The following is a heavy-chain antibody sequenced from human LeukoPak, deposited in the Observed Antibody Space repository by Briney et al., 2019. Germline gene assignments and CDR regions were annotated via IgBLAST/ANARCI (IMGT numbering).Heavy chain of an antibody. CDR2: INPNNGGT. V-gene: IGHV1-2*02. J-gene: IGHJ6*03. CDR3: ARDSKIYYMDV. CDR1: GYTFTSHD. Sequence: GASVKVSCKASGYTFTSHDINWVRQAPGQGLEWMGWINPNNGGTNYAQKFQGRVTMTRDTSINTAYMELRRLTSDDTAVYYCARDSKIYYMDVWGKGTTVTVSS.